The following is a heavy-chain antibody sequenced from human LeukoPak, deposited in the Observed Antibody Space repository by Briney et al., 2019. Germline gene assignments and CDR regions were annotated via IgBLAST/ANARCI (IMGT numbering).Heavy chain of an antibody. J-gene: IGHJ4*02. Sequence: GGSLRLSCAASGFTFSSYGMHWVRQAPGKGLEWVAFIRYDGSNRYYADSVKGRFTISRDNSKNTLYLQMNSLRAEDTAVYYCASGEGMTTVTPNYYWGQGTLVTVSS. D-gene: IGHD4-11*01. CDR3: ASGEGMTTVTPNYY. V-gene: IGHV3-30*02. CDR1: GFTFSSYG. CDR2: IRYDGSNR.